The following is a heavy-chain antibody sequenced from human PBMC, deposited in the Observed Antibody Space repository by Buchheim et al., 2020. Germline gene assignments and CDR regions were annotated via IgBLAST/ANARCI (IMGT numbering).Heavy chain of an antibody. CDR1: GFTFSSYW. CDR3: ARDEKYSSGWSSYYYYGMDV. V-gene: IGHV3-7*01. J-gene: IGHJ6*02. Sequence: EVQLVESGGGLVQPGGSLRLSCAASGFTFSSYWMSWVRQAPGKGLEWVANIKQDGSEKYYVESVKGRFTISRDKAKNSLYLQMNSLRAEDTAVYYCARDEKYSSGWSSYYYYGMDVWGQGTT. CDR2: IKQDGSEK. D-gene: IGHD6-19*01.